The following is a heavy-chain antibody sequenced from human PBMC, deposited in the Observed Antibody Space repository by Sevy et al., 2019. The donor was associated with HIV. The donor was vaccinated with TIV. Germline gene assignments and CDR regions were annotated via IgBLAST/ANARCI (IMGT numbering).Heavy chain of an antibody. CDR3: VRETPVLRGHITLDN. V-gene: IGHV3-23*01. Sequence: GGSLRLSCATSGFTISSYSMAWVRQAPGKGLEWVSAINGGVGGTHYADSVKGRFTISRDNSKNTLFLQMNSLRAEDAAVYYCVRETPVLRGHITLDNWGQGTLVTVSS. CDR1: GFTISSYS. CDR2: INGGVGGT. J-gene: IGHJ4*02. D-gene: IGHD3-10*01.